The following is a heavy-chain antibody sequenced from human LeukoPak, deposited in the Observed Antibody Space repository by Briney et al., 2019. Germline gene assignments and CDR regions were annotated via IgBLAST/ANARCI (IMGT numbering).Heavy chain of an antibody. CDR1: GFTFSIFW. J-gene: IGHJ4*02. Sequence: SGGSLRLSCAASGFTFSIFWMTWVRQAPGKGLEWVANIKQDGSEKYYVDSVKGRFTISRDNAKNSLYLQMNSLRAEDTAVYYCAQQRGYGSGSLDYWGQGTLVTVPS. D-gene: IGHD3-10*01. CDR2: IKQDGSEK. CDR3: AQQRGYGSGSLDY. V-gene: IGHV3-7*01.